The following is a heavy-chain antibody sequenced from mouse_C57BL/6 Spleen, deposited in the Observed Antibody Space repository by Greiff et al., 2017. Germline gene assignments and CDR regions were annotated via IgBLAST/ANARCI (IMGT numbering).Heavy chain of an antibody. Sequence: VQLQQSGAELVRPGASVKLSCKASGYTFTDYSINWVKQRPGPRLEWIARIYPGSGNTYYNAQFKGKATLTAAQSSSAAYRELSSLTSEDDGVYCGARSPAMDYWGQGTSGTVSA. V-gene: IGHV1-76*01. CDR1: GYTFTDYS. CDR3: ARSPAMDY. CDR2: IYPGSGNT. J-gene: IGHJ4*01.